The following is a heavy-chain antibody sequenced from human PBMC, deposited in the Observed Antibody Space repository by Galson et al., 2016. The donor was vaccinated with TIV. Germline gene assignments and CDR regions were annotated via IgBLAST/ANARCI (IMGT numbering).Heavy chain of an antibody. Sequence: SVKVSCKASVNTFASYDINWVRQATGQGLEWMGWMNPNSGNAGSAQKFQGKVTMTRNISISTAYMELSSNRSEDPAVYYRATALSGGGFFYFYYMDDWGQGTLVTVSS. V-gene: IGHV1-8*01. J-gene: IGHJ4*02. CDR3: ATALSGGGFFYFYYMDD. D-gene: IGHD3-3*01. CDR1: VNTFASYD. CDR2: MNPNSGNA.